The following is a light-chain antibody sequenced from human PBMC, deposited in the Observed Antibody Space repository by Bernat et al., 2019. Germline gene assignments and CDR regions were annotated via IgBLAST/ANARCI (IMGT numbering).Light chain of an antibody. CDR3: QAWDSSAGF. J-gene: IGLJ2*01. CDR2: RDN. CDR1: KLGNKF. V-gene: IGLV3-1*01. Sequence: SSELTQPPSVSVSPGQFARITCSGDKLGNKFTCWYQQRSGQSPVVLIYRDNIRPSGISERFSASHSGNTATLTITGTQPTDEADYYCQAWDSSAGFFGGGTKLTVL.